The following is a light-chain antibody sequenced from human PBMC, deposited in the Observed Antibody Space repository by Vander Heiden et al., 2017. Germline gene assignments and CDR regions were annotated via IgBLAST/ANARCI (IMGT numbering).Light chain of an antibody. CDR1: SGDIGSYHY. CDR3: CSYTSRSTLYV. J-gene: IGLJ1*01. Sequence: QSALTQPASVAGSPGQSITIPCTGSSGDIGSYHYVSWYQQHPGKAPKVIIYDVNHRPSGISNRFSGSRSGNTASLTISGLQAEDEADYYCCSYTSRSTLYVFGTGTKVTVL. CDR2: DVN. V-gene: IGLV2-14*01.